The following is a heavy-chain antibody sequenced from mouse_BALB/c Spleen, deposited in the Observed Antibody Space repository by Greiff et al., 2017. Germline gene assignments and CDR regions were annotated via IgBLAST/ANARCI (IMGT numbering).Heavy chain of an antibody. CDR1: GYTFTSYW. CDR2: INPSNGRT. V-gene: IGHV1S81*02. D-gene: IGHD2-1*01. Sequence: VQLQQPGAELVKPGASVKLSCKASGYTFTSYWMHWVKQRPGQGLEWIGEINPSNGRTNYNEKFKSKATLTVDKSSSTAYMQLSSLTSEDSAVYYCARFYYGNCYRGQGTTLTVSS. J-gene: IGHJ2*01. CDR3: ARFYYGNCY.